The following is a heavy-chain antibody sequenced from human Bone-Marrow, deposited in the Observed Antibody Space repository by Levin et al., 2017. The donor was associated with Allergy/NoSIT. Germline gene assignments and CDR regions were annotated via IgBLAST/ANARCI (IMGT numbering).Heavy chain of an antibody. Sequence: PGGSLRLSCAASGFTVRNYMRRFRQAPAKGLEWVSLLYSGGDTRYADSVKGRFTISRATSKNTLSLHLHSLRTDDTAVYYCARDGGVTVGGDYWGQGTLVTVSS. V-gene: IGHV3-53*01. CDR2: LYSGGDT. CDR3: ARDGGVTVGGDY. D-gene: IGHD1-26*01. J-gene: IGHJ4*02. CDR1: GFTVRNY.